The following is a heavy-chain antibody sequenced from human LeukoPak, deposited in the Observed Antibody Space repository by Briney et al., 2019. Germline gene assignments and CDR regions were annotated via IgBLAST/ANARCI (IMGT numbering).Heavy chain of an antibody. D-gene: IGHD6-13*01. V-gene: IGHV3-11*01. J-gene: IGHJ1*01. CDR1: GFTFSDYY. CDR3: ASIAAAGTGQH. Sequence: EGSLRLSCAASGFTFSDYYMSWIRQAPGKGLEWVSYISSSGSTIYYADSVKGRFTISRDNAKNSLYLQMNSLRAEDTAVYYCASIAAAGTGQHWGQGTLVTVSS. CDR2: ISSSGSTI.